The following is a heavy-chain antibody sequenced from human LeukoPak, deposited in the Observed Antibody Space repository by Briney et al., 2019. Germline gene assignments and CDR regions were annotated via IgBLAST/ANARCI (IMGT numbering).Heavy chain of an antibody. CDR2: ISYDGSNK. V-gene: IGHV3-30*04. CDR3: ARPARGSSSWYLGAFDI. D-gene: IGHD6-13*01. Sequence: GGSLRLSCAASGFTFSSYAMHWVRQAPGKGLEWVAVISYDGSNKYYADSVKGRFTISRDNSKDTLYLQMNSLRAEDTAVYYCARPARGSSSWYLGAFDIWGQGTMVTVSS. J-gene: IGHJ3*02. CDR1: GFTFSSYA.